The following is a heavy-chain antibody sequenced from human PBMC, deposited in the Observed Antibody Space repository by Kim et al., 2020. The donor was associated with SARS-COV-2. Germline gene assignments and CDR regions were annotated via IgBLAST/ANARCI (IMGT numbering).Heavy chain of an antibody. J-gene: IGHJ1*01. CDR2: ISGSGGST. V-gene: IGHV3-23*01. Sequence: GGSLRLSCAASGFTFSSYAMSWVRQAPGKGLEWVSAISGSGGSTYYADSVKGRFTISRDNTKNTLYLQMNSLRAEDTAVYYCAKRGDAQQIPEYFQHWGQGTLVTVSS. D-gene: IGHD6-13*01. CDR1: GFTFSSYA. CDR3: AKRGDAQQIPEYFQH.